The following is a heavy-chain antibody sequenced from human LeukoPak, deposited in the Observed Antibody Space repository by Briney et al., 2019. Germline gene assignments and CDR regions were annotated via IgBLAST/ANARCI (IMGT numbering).Heavy chain of an antibody. CDR1: GGSFNRYA. J-gene: IGHJ6*02. CDR3: ATTSTPSDYYYYYGMDV. CDR2: IIPIFGTA. Sequence: SVKVSCKASGGSFNRYAISWVRQAPGQGLEWMGGIIPIFGTANYAQKFQGRVTITADESTSTAYMELSSLRSEDTAVYYCATTSTPSDYYYYYGMDVWAKGPRSPSP. D-gene: IGHD5-12*01. V-gene: IGHV1-69*13.